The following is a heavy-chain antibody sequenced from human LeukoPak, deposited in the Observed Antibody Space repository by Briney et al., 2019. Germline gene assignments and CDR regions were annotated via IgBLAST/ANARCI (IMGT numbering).Heavy chain of an antibody. D-gene: IGHD3-3*01. CDR1: GFTFSDYY. CDR3: ASGERSGYLG. V-gene: IGHV3-11*04. J-gene: IGHJ4*02. CDR2: ISRSGTTI. Sequence: GGSLRLSCAASGFTFSDYYMSWIRPAPGKGLEWVSYISRSGTTIYYADSVKGRSTISRDNAKNSLYLQMNSLRAEDTAVYYCASGERSGYLGWGQGTLVTVSS.